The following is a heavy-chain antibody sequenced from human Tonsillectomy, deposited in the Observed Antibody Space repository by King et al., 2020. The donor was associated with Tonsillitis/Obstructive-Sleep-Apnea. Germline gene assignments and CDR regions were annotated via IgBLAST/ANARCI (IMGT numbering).Heavy chain of an antibody. D-gene: IGHD2-2*01. CDR2: IFPGDSDT. Sequence: VQLVESGAEVKKPGESLKISCKGSGYSFTTYWIGWVRQMPGKGLEWMGIIFPGDSDTRYSPSFQGQLTISADKSISTAYLQWSSLKASDTAMYFCAGTPRHLDIIVLPADNSWFDPWGQGTLVTVSS. V-gene: IGHV5-51*01. CDR3: AGTPRHLDIIVLPADNSWFDP. CDR1: GYSFTTYW. J-gene: IGHJ5*02.